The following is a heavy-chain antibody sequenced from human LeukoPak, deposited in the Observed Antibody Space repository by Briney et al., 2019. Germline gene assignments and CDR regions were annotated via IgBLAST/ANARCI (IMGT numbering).Heavy chain of an antibody. J-gene: IGHJ4*02. CDR2: INHSGST. D-gene: IGHD4-17*01. Sequence: PSETLSLTCAVYGGSFSGYYWSWIRQPPGKGLEWIGEINHSGSTNYNPSLKSRVTISVDTSKNQFSLKLSSVTAADTAVYYCARVAQMTTVTTNHGGPTPYYYFDYWGQGTLVTVSS. V-gene: IGHV4-34*01. CDR3: ARVAQMTTVTTNHGGPTPYYYFDY. CDR1: GGSFSGYY.